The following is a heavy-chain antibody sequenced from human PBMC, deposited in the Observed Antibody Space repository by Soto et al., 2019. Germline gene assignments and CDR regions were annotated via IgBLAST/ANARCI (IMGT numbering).Heavy chain of an antibody. J-gene: IGHJ4*02. CDR3: ARESEDLTSNFDY. CDR2: ISSTTNYI. V-gene: IGHV3-21*06. Sequence: GGSLRLSCAASGFTYTRYSMNWVRQAPGKGLEWVSSISSTTNYIYYGDSMKGRFTISRDNAKNSLYLEMNSLRAKDTAVYYCARESEDLTSNFDYWGQGTLVTVSS. CDR1: GFTYTRYS.